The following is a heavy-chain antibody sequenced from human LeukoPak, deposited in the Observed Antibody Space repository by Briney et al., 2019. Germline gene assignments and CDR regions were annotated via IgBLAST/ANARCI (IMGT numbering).Heavy chain of an antibody. J-gene: IGHJ4*02. CDR3: ARGKYARSIVVVPAAYDY. CDR1: GFTFSSYA. D-gene: IGHD2-2*01. CDR2: ISSSSSYI. V-gene: IGHV3-21*01. Sequence: GSLRLSCAASGFTFSSYAMSWVRQAPGKGLEWVSSISSSSSYIYYADSVKGRFTISRDNAKNSLYLQMNSLRAEDTAVYYCARGKYARSIVVVPAAYDYWGQGTLVTVSS.